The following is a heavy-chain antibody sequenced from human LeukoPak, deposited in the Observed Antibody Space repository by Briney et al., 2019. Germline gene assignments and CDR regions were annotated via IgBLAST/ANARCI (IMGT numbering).Heavy chain of an antibody. CDR2: ISGSGDST. Sequence: GGSLRLACAASGFTFSSYAMSWVRQAPGKGLEWVSAISGSGDSTYYADSVKGRFTISRDNSKNTLYLQMNSLRAEDTAVHYCAKHLGEQPNWFDPWGQGTLVTVSS. J-gene: IGHJ5*02. CDR3: AKHLGEQPNWFDP. V-gene: IGHV3-23*01. CDR1: GFTFSSYA. D-gene: IGHD3-10*01.